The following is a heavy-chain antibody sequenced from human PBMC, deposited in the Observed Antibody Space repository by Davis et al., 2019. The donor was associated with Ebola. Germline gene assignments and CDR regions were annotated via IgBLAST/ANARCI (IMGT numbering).Heavy chain of an antibody. CDR2: IKQDGSKK. CDR3: ATLFGVPLDY. Sequence: ESLKISCASSRFTFSTYWMSWVRQAPGKGLEWVANIKQDGSKKYYVDSVEGRFTISRDNSKNSLFLQMNSLRAEYTAVYYCATLFGVPLDYWGQGTLVTVSS. V-gene: IGHV3-7*03. D-gene: IGHD3-3*01. CDR1: RFTFSTYW. J-gene: IGHJ4*02.